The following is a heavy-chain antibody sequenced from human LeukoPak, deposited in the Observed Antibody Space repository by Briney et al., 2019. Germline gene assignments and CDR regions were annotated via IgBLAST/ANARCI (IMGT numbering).Heavy chain of an antibody. D-gene: IGHD3-9*01. CDR2: ISSSSSYI. Sequence: ETLSLTCTVSGGSMKSYYWSWIRQPPGKGLEWVSSISSSSSYIYYADSVKGRFTISRDNAKNSLYLQMNSLRAEDTAVYYCARLYYDILTGYWVDYWGQGTLVTVSS. CDR3: ARLYYDILTGYWVDY. CDR1: GGSMKSYY. J-gene: IGHJ4*02. V-gene: IGHV3-21*01.